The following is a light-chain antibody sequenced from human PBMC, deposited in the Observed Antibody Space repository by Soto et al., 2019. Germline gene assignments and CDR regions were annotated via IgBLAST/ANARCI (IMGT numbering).Light chain of an antibody. J-gene: IGKJ2*01. Sequence: EVVLTQSPGTLSLSPGESATISCRASQSVSNNYFAWYQQKPGQAPRLLIFGSSDRATGITDRFRGSGSGTDFTLTISILEPEDVAVYSCHHYGSSTPYTFGQGTKLEIK. CDR1: QSVSNNY. CDR2: GSS. V-gene: IGKV3-20*01. CDR3: HHYGSSTPYT.